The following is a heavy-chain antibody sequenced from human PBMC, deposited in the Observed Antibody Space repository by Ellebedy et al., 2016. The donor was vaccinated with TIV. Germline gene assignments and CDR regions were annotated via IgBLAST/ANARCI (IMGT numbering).Heavy chain of an antibody. Sequence: MPSETLSLTCTVSGASISSWYWSWNRQAPGKGREWSGYVYYTGSTNYSPSLKSRVSMSVDTSKNQFSLKLSSVTAADTAVYYCAKDTEEYYDSSGYRGWYFDLWGCGTLVTVSS. CDR3: AKDTEEYYDSSGYRGWYFDL. D-gene: IGHD3-22*01. V-gene: IGHV4-59*01. J-gene: IGHJ2*01. CDR2: VYYTGST. CDR1: GASISSWY.